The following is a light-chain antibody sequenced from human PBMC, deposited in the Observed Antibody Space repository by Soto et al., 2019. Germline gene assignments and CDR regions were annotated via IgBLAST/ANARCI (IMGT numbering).Light chain of an antibody. CDR3: LLSYNGPYV. CDR1: TGAVTNGHY. Sequence: QAVVTQEPSLTVSPGGTVTLTCGSSTGAVTNGHYPYWFQQKPGQAPRTLIHDTTNRHSWTPARFSGSLLGGKAALTLSGAQPEDEAEYYCLLSYNGPYVFGTGTKVTVL. CDR2: DTT. V-gene: IGLV7-46*01. J-gene: IGLJ1*01.